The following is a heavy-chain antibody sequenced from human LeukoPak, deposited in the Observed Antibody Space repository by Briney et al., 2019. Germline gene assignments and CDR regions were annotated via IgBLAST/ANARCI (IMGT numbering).Heavy chain of an antibody. Sequence: GGSLRLSCAASGFTFSSYSMNWVRQAPGKGLEWVSCISSSSSYIYYADSVKGRFTISRDNAKNSLYLQMNSLRAEDTAVYYCASQDYYDSSGYYSGAFDIWGQGTMVTVSS. CDR1: GFTFSSYS. J-gene: IGHJ3*02. CDR3: ASQDYYDSSGYYSGAFDI. D-gene: IGHD3-22*01. V-gene: IGHV3-21*01. CDR2: ISSSSSYI.